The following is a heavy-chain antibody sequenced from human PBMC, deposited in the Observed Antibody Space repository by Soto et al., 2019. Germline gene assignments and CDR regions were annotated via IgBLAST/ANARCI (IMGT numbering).Heavy chain of an antibody. CDR2: LNRDGSKT. Sequence: GGSLRLSCAASGFSFDDYGMSWVRQVPGKGLEWVSGLNRDGSKTGYGDSVKGRFTISRDNAKNSLYLQMNSLRAEDTAFYYCAREYGSGTSPPWFDPWGQGTLVTVSS. D-gene: IGHD3-10*01. CDR3: AREYGSGTSPPWFDP. V-gene: IGHV3-20*04. CDR1: GFSFDDYG. J-gene: IGHJ5*02.